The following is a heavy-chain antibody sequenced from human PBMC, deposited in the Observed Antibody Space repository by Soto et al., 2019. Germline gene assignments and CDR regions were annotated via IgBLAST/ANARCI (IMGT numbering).Heavy chain of an antibody. CDR3: ARDRYDFWSGYSIDS. J-gene: IGHJ4*02. Sequence: ASVKVSCKASGYTFTSYGITWVRQAPGQGLEWMGWISVYNGNTNYAQKFQGRVTMTTDTSTSTAYLELRSLRSDDTAVYYCARDRYDFWSGYSIDSWGQGTLVTFSS. V-gene: IGHV1-18*01. D-gene: IGHD3-3*01. CDR2: ISVYNGNT. CDR1: GYTFTSYG.